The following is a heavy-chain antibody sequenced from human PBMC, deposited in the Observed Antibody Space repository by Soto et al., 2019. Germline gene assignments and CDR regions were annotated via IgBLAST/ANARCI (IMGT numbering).Heavy chain of an antibody. Sequence: EVQMVESGGGLVQPGGSLRLSCAASGFTFSSYSMNWVRQAPGKVLEWVSYISRSSSTIYYADSVKGRFTISRDNANKSLYLQMNSLRDEDTAVSYFARRKRSSTSCPFFSYYYGMDVWGQGTTVTVSS. CDR2: ISRSSSTI. D-gene: IGHD2-2*01. CDR1: GFTFSSYS. V-gene: IGHV3-48*02. J-gene: IGHJ6*02. CDR3: ARRKRSSTSCPFFSYYYGMDV.